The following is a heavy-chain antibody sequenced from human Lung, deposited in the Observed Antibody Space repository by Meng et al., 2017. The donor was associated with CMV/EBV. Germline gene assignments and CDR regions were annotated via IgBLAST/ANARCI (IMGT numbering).Heavy chain of an antibody. CDR3: SSLSSNYGMDV. CDR2: IKQDGSEK. Sequence: SCEVSGFTFSNYWMSWVRQAPGKGLEWVANIKQDGSEKNYVDSVRGRFTISRDNAKNSLWLHMNSLRAEDSAVYYCSSLSSNYGMDVWGQGPTVTVSS. CDR1: GFTFSNYW. J-gene: IGHJ6*02. V-gene: IGHV3-7*01.